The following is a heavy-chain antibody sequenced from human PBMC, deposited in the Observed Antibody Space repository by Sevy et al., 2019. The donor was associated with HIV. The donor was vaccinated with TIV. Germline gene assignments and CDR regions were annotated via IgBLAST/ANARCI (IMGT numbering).Heavy chain of an antibody. Sequence: SETLSLTCTVSGGSISSGSYYWSWIRQPAGKGLEWIGRIYTSGSTNYNPSLKSRVTMSVDTSKNQFSLKLSSVTAADTAAYYCARAGVNDDYGDYRRVDAFDILGQGTMVTVSS. J-gene: IGHJ3*02. CDR2: IYTSGST. V-gene: IGHV4-61*02. CDR1: GGSISSGSYY. D-gene: IGHD4-17*01. CDR3: ARAGVNDDYGDYRRVDAFDI.